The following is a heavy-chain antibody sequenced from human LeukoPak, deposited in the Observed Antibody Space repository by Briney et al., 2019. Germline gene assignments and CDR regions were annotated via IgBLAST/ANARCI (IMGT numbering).Heavy chain of an antibody. J-gene: IGHJ6*03. CDR1: GGSFSNYA. CDR3: ARLGHCGETNCYSDFYYMDV. CDR2: IIPVFEKP. V-gene: IGHV1-69*13. Sequence: GASVKVSCKASGGSFSNYAVSWVRQAPGQGLEWRGGIIPVFEKPNYARKFQDRVTITADESTATAYMELSSLTSEDTAIYFCARLGHCGETNCYSDFYYMDVWGKGTTVIVSS. D-gene: IGHD2-21*01.